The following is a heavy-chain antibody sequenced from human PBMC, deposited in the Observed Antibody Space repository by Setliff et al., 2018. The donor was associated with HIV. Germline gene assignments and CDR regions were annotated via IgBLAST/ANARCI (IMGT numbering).Heavy chain of an antibody. V-gene: IGHV1-69*13. Sequence: SVKVSCKASGGNFSTYGISWVRQAPGQGLEWMGGIIPIFATANYAQKFQGRVTITADESTSTAYMELSSLRSEDTAVYYCARDSGSGWYGGDYWGQGTLVTVSS. D-gene: IGHD6-19*01. J-gene: IGHJ4*02. CDR3: ARDSGSGWYGGDY. CDR1: GGNFSTYG. CDR2: IIPIFATA.